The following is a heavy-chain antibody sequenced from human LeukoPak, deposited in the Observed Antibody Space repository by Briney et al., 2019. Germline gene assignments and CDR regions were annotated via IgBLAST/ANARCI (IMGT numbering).Heavy chain of an antibody. Sequence: GRSLRLSCAASGFTFTNYGFHWVRQAPGKGLEWVAAMSHAGSFKYYGDSVKGRFTIPRDNSENALCLQMNSLRTEDTAVYYCAKDAYERDDYGDHLRDLVDVWGQGTTVTVSS. J-gene: IGHJ6*02. V-gene: IGHV3-30*18. CDR3: AKDAYERDDYGDHLRDLVDV. CDR2: MSHAGSFK. CDR1: GFTFTNYG. D-gene: IGHD4-17*01.